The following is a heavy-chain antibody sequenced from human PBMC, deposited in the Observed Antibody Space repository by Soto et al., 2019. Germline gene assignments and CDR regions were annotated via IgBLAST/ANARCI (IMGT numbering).Heavy chain of an antibody. D-gene: IGHD3-22*01. CDR2: IKSKTDGGTT. V-gene: IGHV3-15*07. CDR3: TTVYLAFYSSGYCDY. J-gene: IGHJ4*01. CDR1: GFTFSNAW. Sequence: PGGSLRLSCAASGFTFSNAWMNGVRQAPGKGLEWVGRIKSKTDGGTTDYAAPVKGRFTISRDGSKNTLYLQMNSLKTEDTAVYYCTTVYLAFYSSGYCDYWGLGTLVTVSS.